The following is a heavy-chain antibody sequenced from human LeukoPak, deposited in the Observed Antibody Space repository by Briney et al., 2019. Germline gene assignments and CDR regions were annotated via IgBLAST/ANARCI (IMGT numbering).Heavy chain of an antibody. V-gene: IGHV3-74*01. J-gene: IGHJ4*02. CDR3: ARGAKWAYYFDY. CDR2: INGDESST. Sequence: GGSLRLSCAASAFTFNTYWMHWVRHVPGRGLEWVSRINGDESSTNYADSVKGRFTISRDNAKDTLYLHMNSLTAEDTAVYYCARGAKWAYYFDYWGQGTLVTVSS. D-gene: IGHD1-26*01. CDR1: AFTFNTYW.